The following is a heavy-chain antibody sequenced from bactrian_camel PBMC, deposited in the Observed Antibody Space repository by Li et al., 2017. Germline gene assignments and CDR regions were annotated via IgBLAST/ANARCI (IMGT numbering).Heavy chain of an antibody. CDR1: EFSTSC. CDR2: MYRKGAA. CDR3: ATAWPRLWVGYFSY. V-gene: IGHV3S53*01. D-gene: IGHD5*01. J-gene: IGHJ4*01. Sequence: VQLVESGGGSVQAGGSLTLSCTYSEFSTSCIGWFRQAPGKEREGVAAMYRKGAAINEDFVKGRFTISRDNAKNTVYLQMNSLKSEDTALYYCATAWPRLWVGYFSYWGQGTQVTVS.